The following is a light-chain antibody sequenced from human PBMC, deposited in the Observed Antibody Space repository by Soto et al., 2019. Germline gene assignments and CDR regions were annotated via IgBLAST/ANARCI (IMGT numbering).Light chain of an antibody. CDR2: DAS. CDR1: QSISSW. Sequence: DIQMTQSPSTLSASVGERVTITCRASQSISSWLAWYQQKPGKAPKLLIYDASTLESGVPSRFSGSGSGTEFTLTINSLQPDDFATYYCQQYNSYPWTFGQGTKVDIK. J-gene: IGKJ1*01. CDR3: QQYNSYPWT. V-gene: IGKV1-5*01.